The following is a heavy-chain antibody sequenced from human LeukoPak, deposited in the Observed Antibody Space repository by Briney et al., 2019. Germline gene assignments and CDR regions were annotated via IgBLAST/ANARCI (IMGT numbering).Heavy chain of an antibody. V-gene: IGHV3-49*04. CDR2: LGSTAYGGTT. Sequence: GGLRLSCTTSGFTFSNYPMSSVRQGPGEGRGWVSLLGSTAYGGTTKYTASVKGRFTISRDDSKSIDYLQMNSLKNEDTAVYYCTRPYYDYLTGYYSDYWGQGTLVTVSS. D-gene: IGHD3-9*01. CDR3: TRPYYDYLTGYYSDY. J-gene: IGHJ4*02. CDR1: GFTFSNYP.